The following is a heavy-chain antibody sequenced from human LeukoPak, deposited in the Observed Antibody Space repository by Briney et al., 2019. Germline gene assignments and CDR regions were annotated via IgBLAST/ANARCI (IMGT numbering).Heavy chain of an antibody. CDR2: ISTSGST. CDR3: ARDLEDFYDSNYKNWHFDL. V-gene: IGHV4-4*07. D-gene: IGHD3-22*01. CDR1: GGSINNYY. J-gene: IGHJ2*01. Sequence: SETLSLTCTVSGGSINNYYWSWIRQPAGKGLEWIGRISTSGSTNYNPSLKSRVTMSVDTSKNQFSLKLSSVTAADTAVYYCARDLEDFYDSNYKNWHFDLWGRGTLVTVSS.